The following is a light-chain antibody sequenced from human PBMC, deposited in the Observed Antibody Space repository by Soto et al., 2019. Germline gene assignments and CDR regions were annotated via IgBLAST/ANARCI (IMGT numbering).Light chain of an antibody. CDR2: GAS. J-gene: IGKJ1*01. CDR3: QQYGSSPWWT. Sequence: EMVLTQSPTTLSLSPGERATLSCRASQSVRSSYLAWYQQKPGQAPRLLIYGASTRATGIPDRFSGNGSGTDFTLTISRLEPEDFAVYYCQQYGSSPWWTFGQGTKVEIK. V-gene: IGKV3-20*01. CDR1: QSVRSSY.